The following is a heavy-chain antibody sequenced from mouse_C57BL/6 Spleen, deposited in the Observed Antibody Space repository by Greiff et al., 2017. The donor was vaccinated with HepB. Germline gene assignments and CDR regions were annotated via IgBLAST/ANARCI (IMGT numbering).Heavy chain of an antibody. Sequence: QVQLKESGAELARPGASVKLSCKASGYTFTSYGISWVKQRTGQGLEWIGEIYPRSGNTYYNEKFKGKATLTADKSSSTAYMELRSLTSEDSAVYFCATIYYYGSSYGGYAMDYWGQGTSVTVSS. CDR1: GYTFTSYG. V-gene: IGHV1-81*01. D-gene: IGHD1-1*01. J-gene: IGHJ4*01. CDR3: ATIYYYGSSYGGYAMDY. CDR2: IYPRSGNT.